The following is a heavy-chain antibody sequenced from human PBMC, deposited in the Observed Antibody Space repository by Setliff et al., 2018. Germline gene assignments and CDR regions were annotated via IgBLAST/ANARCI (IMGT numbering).Heavy chain of an antibody. CDR1: GGTFSSYG. D-gene: IGHD3-10*01. CDR3: ARPRSNYNRGAFSI. J-gene: IGHJ3*02. CDR2: ISPYSGES. V-gene: IGHV1-18*01. Sequence: ASVKVSCKASGGTFSSYGISWVRQAPGQGLEWMGWISPYSGESNYAQKFQDRLTVTADTSTKTIYMELRSLTFDDTAVYYCARPRSNYNRGAFSIWGQGTMVTVSS.